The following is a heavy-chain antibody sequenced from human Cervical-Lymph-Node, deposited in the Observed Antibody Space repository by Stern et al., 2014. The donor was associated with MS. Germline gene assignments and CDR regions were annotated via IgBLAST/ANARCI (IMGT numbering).Heavy chain of an antibody. CDR2: IIPKFPTA. J-gene: IGHJ6*02. V-gene: IGHV1-69*01. Sequence: VQLVESGAEVKKPGSSVKVSCKASGGTLSKYAFSWVRQAPGQGLEWMGGIIPKFPTANHAQKFQDRVKVTADESTSTVYMELTNLRSEDTAVYYCARANIALTWYYGMDVWGQGTTLTVSS. D-gene: IGHD3-16*01. CDR1: GGTLSKYA. CDR3: ARANIALTWYYGMDV.